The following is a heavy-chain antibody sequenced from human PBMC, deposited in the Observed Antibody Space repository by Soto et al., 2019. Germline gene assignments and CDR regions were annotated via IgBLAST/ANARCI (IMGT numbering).Heavy chain of an antibody. CDR1: GFTFSMHS. V-gene: IGHV3-64D*08. CDR3: VKEANPFINTLVVLIFDY. CDR2: ISRDGRST. D-gene: IGHD3-22*01. Sequence: PGGSLRLSCSASGFTFSMHSTHWVRQTPGKALEYVSAISRDGRSTFYADSVKGRFTISRDNSKNTLYLRMNSLRSDDTAVYYCVKEANPFINTLVVLIFDYWGQGTQVTVSS. J-gene: IGHJ4*02.